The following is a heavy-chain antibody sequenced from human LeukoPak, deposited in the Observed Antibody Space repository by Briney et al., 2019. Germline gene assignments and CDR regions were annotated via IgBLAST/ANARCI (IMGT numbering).Heavy chain of an antibody. CDR1: GFTFSTYA. D-gene: IGHD4-23*01. J-gene: IGHJ4*02. Sequence: SSLRLSCAASGFTFSTYAMHWVRQSPGKGLEWVAVIWYDGSNKYHADSVRGRFTISRDNSKNSLFLQMNSLRAEDTAVYYCARDLAYGGTIPSPVPQHSFDYWSQGTLVTVSS. V-gene: IGHV3-33*01. CDR2: IWYDGSNK. CDR3: ARDLAYGGTIPSPVPQHSFDY.